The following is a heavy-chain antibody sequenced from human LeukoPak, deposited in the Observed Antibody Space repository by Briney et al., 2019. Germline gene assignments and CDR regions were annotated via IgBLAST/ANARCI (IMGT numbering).Heavy chain of an antibody. CDR1: GFTFSSYS. CDR2: ISSSSSYI. CDR3: AKAQAKVLDYYYMDV. Sequence: GGSLRLSCAASGFTFSSYSMNWVRQAPGKGLEWVSSISSSSSYIYYADSVKGRFTISRDNAKNSLYLQMNSLRAEDMALYYCAKAQAKVLDYYYMDVWGKGTTVTVSS. J-gene: IGHJ6*03. V-gene: IGHV3-21*04.